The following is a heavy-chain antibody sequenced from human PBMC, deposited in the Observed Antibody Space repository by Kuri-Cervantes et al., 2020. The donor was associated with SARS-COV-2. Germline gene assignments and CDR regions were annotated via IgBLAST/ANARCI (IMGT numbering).Heavy chain of an antibody. Sequence: SETLSLTCTVSGGSISSGDYYWSWIRQPPGKGLEWIGYIYYSGSTYYNPSLKSRVTISVDTSKNQFSLKLTSATAADTAVYYCARDCSGGICYEDAFDIWGRGTKVTVSS. CDR1: GGSISSGDYY. J-gene: IGHJ3*02. D-gene: IGHD2-15*01. V-gene: IGHV4-30-4*08. CDR2: IYYSGST. CDR3: ARDCSGGICYEDAFDI.